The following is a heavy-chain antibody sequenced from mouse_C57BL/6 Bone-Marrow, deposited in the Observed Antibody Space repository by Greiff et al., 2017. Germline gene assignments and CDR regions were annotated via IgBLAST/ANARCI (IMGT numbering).Heavy chain of an antibody. J-gene: IGHJ4*01. CDR2: ISSGGSYT. Sequence: EVKLMESGGDLVKPGGSLKLSCAASGFTFSSYGMSWVRQTPDKRLEWVATISSGGSYTYYPDSVKGRFTISRDNAKNTLYLQMSSLKSEDTAMYYCVRRGGGYAMDYWGQGTSVTVSS. CDR3: VRRGGGYAMDY. CDR1: GFTFSSYG. V-gene: IGHV5-6*02.